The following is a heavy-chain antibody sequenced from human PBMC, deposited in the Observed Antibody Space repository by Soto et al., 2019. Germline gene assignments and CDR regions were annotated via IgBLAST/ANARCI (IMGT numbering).Heavy chain of an antibody. Sequence: QVQLVESGGGVVQPGGSLRLSCAASGFSISRSAMHWVRQAPGKGLEWVAVIAYDGSNKWYGDSAKCRFTTSRDNSKNTLYLQMSSLSGEDTAVYYCARDLQAGDDYVNWFATWGQGTLVTVSS. CDR1: GFSISRSA. V-gene: IGHV3-30-3*01. CDR2: IAYDGSNK. J-gene: IGHJ5*02. CDR3: ARDLQAGDDYVNWFAT. D-gene: IGHD3-16*01.